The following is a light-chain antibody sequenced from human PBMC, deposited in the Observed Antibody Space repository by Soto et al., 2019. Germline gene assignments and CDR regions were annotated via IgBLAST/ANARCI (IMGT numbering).Light chain of an antibody. V-gene: IGLV2-14*01. CDR3: CSYTTSNTRQIV. Sequence: QPVLTQPASVSGSPGQSITISCTGTSSDVGGYNYVSWYQQHPGKASKFMIYDVSNRPSGVSNRFSGAKSGNTASLTIAGLQAEDEANHYCCSYTTSNTRQIVFGTGTKLTVL. CDR1: SSDVGGYNY. CDR2: DVS. J-gene: IGLJ1*01.